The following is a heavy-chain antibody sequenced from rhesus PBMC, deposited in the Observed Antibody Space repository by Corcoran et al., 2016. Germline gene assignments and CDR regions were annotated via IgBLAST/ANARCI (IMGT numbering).Heavy chain of an antibody. D-gene: IGHD5-36*02. CDR1: GGSISSSNW. CDR3: ARRLATVTLSYFDY. J-gene: IGHJ4*01. V-gene: IGHV4S7*01. CDR2: IYGGSGST. Sequence: QVQLQESGPGLVKPSETLSLTCAVSGGSISSSNWWSGIRQSPGKGLEWIGYIYGGSGSTSYNPPLKSRVTISTDPSKTQFSLKLSSVPAADTAVYYCARRLATVTLSYFDYWGQGVLVTVSS.